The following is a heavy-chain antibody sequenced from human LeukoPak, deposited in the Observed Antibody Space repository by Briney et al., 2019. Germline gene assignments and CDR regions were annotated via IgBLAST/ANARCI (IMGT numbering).Heavy chain of an antibody. CDR2: INHSGST. Sequence: PSETLSLTCAVYGGSFSGYYWSWIRQPPGKGLEWIGEINHSGSTNYNPSLKSRVTISVDTSKNQFSLKLSSVTAADTAVYYCARGHLVSDFWSGYSTYYYYYMDVWGKGTTVTVSS. V-gene: IGHV4-34*01. CDR3: ARGHLVSDFWSGYSTYYYYYMDV. J-gene: IGHJ6*03. CDR1: GGSFSGYY. D-gene: IGHD3-3*01.